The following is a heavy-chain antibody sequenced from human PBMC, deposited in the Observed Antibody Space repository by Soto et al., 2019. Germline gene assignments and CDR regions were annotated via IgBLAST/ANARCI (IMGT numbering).Heavy chain of an antibody. CDR2: IYHSGST. CDR3: ASRVDYHDAFDI. CDR1: GGSISSGGYS. V-gene: IGHV4-30-2*01. Sequence: QLQLQESGSGLVKPSQTLSLTCAVSGGSISSGGYSWSWIRQPPGKGLEWIGYIYHSGSTYYNPSHKSRVTISVDRSKNQFSLKLSSVTAADTAVYYCASRVDYHDAFDIWGQGTMVTVSS. J-gene: IGHJ3*02. D-gene: IGHD5-12*01.